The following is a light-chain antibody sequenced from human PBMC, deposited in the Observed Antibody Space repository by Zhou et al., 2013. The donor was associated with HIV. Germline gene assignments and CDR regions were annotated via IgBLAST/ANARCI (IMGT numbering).Light chain of an antibody. Sequence: DIQMTQSPSTLSASVGDRVTITCRASQSISSWLAWYQQKPGKAPKLLIYKASSLESGVPSRFSGSGSGTEFTLTISSLQPDDSATYYCQQYKSLYTFGQGTNLE. J-gene: IGKJ2*01. CDR1: QSISSW. CDR3: QQYKSLYT. V-gene: IGKV1-5*03. CDR2: KAS.